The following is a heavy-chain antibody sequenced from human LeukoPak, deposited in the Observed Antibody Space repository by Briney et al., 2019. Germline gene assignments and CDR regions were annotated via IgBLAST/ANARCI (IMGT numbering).Heavy chain of an antibody. V-gene: IGHV3-74*01. J-gene: IGHJ4*02. Sequence: GGSLRLSCAASGFTFRTSWMHWVRQDSRKGLVWVSRISSDGSDIRYADSVKGRFTISRDNAKNTLYLLVSSLRAEDTALYYCARDRGGLGPTTLDHWGQGTLVTVSS. D-gene: IGHD1-26*01. CDR3: ARDRGGLGPTTLDH. CDR1: GFTFRTSW. CDR2: ISSDGSDI.